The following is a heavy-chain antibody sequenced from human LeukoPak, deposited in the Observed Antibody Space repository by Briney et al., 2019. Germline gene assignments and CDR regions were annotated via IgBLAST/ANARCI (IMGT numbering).Heavy chain of an antibody. V-gene: IGHV3-30*02. CDR1: GFTFSSYG. D-gene: IGHD3-10*01. J-gene: IGHJ5*01. CDR3: AKDAVRGSGRINWFDS. Sequence: PGRSLRLSCAASGFTFSSYGMHWVRQAPGKGLEWVAFIRYDGSNKYYADSVKGRFTISRDNSKNTLYLQMNSLRAEDTAVYYCAKDAVRGSGRINWFDSWGQGTLVTVSS. CDR2: IRYDGSNK.